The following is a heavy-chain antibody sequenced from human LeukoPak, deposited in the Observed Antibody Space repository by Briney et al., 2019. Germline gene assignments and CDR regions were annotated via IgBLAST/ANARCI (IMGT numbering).Heavy chain of an antibody. CDR3: ARDGGGSLYGMDV. V-gene: IGHV4-31*03. J-gene: IGHJ6*02. CDR2: ICSSGST. D-gene: IGHD2-15*01. CDR1: GDFFRSGVYC. Sequence: SQTLSLTCTVSGDFFRSGVYCWSWIRQRPGAGLQWIGYICSSGSTSYNPSLRSRVTMSIDTSNNQSSLKLNSVTAAGTAVYYCARDGGGSLYGMDVWGQGTTVTVSS.